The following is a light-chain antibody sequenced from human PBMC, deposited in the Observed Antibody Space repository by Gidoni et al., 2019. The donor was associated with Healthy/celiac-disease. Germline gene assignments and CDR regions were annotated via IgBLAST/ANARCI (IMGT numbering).Light chain of an antibody. CDR3: QQYNNWLPYT. V-gene: IGKV3-15*01. Sequence: ELGMPHSQATLSVSPGERATLSCRASQSVSSNLAWYQQKPGQAPRLLIYGASTRATGIPARFSGSGSGTEFTLTISSLQSEDFAVYYCQQYNNWLPYTFGQGTKLEIK. J-gene: IGKJ2*01. CDR2: GAS. CDR1: QSVSSN.